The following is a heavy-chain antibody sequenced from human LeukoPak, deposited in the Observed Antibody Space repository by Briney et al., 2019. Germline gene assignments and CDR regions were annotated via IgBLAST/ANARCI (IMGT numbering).Heavy chain of an antibody. CDR3: ARDYSGQWEQLTGWWIDP. J-gene: IGHJ5*02. D-gene: IGHD1-26*01. V-gene: IGHV1-46*01. CDR1: GYTFGTHW. Sequence: ASVKISCKPSGYTFGTHWMHWVRQAPGQGLEWMAIINPSGDFRSYAQKFQGRVTVTRDMSTRTVYMELSDLRPEDTALYYCARDYSGQWEQLTGWWIDPWGQGTLVIVSS. CDR2: INPSGDFR.